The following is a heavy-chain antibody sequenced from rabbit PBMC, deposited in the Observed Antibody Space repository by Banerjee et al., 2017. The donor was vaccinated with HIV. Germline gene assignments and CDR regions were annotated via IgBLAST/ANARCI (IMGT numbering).Heavy chain of an antibody. CDR3: ARDAGYAGYGYFNL. V-gene: IGHV1S47*01. Sequence: QEQLGESGGGLVTLGGSLKLSCKASGFDFSSYGVSWVRQAPGKGLEWIAYIYPNYGSTDYASWVNGRFTIASDNAQNTVFLQMTSLTAADTATYFCARDAGYAGYGYFNLWGPGTLVTVS. CDR2: IYPNYGST. D-gene: IGHD7-1*01. CDR1: GFDFSSYG. J-gene: IGHJ4*01.